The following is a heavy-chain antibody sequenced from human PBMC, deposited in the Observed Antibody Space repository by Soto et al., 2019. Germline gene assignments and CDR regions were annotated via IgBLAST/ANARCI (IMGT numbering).Heavy chain of an antibody. Sequence: EVPLVESGGGLVQTGGSLRLSCAASGLTFSSYWMHWVRQAQGKGLVWVSRITSDGSSTNYADSVKGRFTISRDNAKNTLYLQMNSLRAEDTAVYYCAMSYTVTTDYGGQGTLVTVSS. CDR2: ITSDGSST. CDR3: AMSYTVTTDY. J-gene: IGHJ4*02. V-gene: IGHV3-74*01. CDR1: GLTFSSYW. D-gene: IGHD4-17*01.